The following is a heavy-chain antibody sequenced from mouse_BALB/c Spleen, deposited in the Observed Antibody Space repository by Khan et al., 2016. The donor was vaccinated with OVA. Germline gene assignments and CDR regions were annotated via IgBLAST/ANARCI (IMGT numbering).Heavy chain of an antibody. D-gene: IGHD1-1*01. J-gene: IGHJ4*01. CDR1: GYTFTEYT. CDR3: ARDAVSH. V-gene: IGHV1-22*01. CDR2: INPDNGAT. Sequence: EVQLQESGPELVKPGASVKMSCKTSGYTFTEYTLHWVKQSQGKSLEWIGVINPDNGATSYNQKFKGKATLTVDKASSTAYMEFRSLTSEDSAVYHCARDAVSHWGQGTSVTVSS.